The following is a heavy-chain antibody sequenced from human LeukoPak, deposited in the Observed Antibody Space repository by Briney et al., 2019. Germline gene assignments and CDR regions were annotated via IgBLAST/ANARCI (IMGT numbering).Heavy chain of an antibody. CDR3: AKDHRYYDILTPYYFDY. CDR1: GFSFSSYA. D-gene: IGHD3-9*01. Sequence: GGSLRLSCAASGFSFSSYAMTWVRRAPGRGLEWVSTISRSSSHTYYSDSVEGRFTTSRDNSKNTLYLQMNSLRAEDTAVYYCAKDHRYYDILTPYYFDYWGQGTLVTVSS. J-gene: IGHJ4*02. CDR2: ISRSSSHT. V-gene: IGHV3-23*01.